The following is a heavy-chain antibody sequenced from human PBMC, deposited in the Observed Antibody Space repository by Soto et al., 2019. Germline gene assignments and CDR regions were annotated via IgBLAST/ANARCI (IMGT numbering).Heavy chain of an antibody. CDR1: GFTFSSSG. CDR3: ARDKGNYYDSSGSLDY. D-gene: IGHD3-22*01. V-gene: IGHV3-30*03. CDR2: ISYDGSNK. J-gene: IGHJ4*02. Sequence: GGSLRLSCAASGFTFSSSGMHWVRQAPGKGLEWVAVISYDGSNKFYADSVKGRFTISRDNFRNTLYLQMNSLRAEDTAVYYCARDKGNYYDSSGSLDYWGQGTLVTVSS.